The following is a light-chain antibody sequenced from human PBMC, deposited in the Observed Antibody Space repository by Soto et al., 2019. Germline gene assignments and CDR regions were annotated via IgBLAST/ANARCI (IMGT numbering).Light chain of an antibody. CDR1: QSVASRA. CDR2: HAS. V-gene: IGKV3-20*01. Sequence: IVLTQSPGTLSLSPGERATLSCRASQSVASRALAWYQQKPGQAPRLLLYHASKRATGIPDRFSGSGSGTDFTLTISRLEPEDFAVYYCQQYGSSPPMYTFGQGTKLEIK. J-gene: IGKJ2*01. CDR3: QQYGSSPPMYT.